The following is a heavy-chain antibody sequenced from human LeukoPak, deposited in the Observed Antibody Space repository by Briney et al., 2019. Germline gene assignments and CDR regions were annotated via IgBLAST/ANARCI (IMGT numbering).Heavy chain of an antibody. V-gene: IGHV1-18*01. D-gene: IGHD6-13*01. CDR3: ARDPLPPIAAAGTGFYYYYYMDV. J-gene: IGHJ6*03. CDR1: GYTFTSYG. CDR2: ISAYNGNT. Sequence: ASVKVSCKASGYTFTSYGISWVRQAPGQGLEWMGWISAYNGNTNYAQKLQGRVTMTTDTSTSTAYMELRSLRSDDTAVYYCARDPLPPIAAAGTGFYYYYYMDVWGKGTTVTVSS.